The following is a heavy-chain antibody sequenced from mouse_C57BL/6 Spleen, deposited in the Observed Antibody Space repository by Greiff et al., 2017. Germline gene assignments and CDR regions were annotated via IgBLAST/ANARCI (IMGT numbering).Heavy chain of an antibody. CDR3: TRGDYGSSYDDY. V-gene: IGHV1-15*01. D-gene: IGHD1-1*01. CDR2: IDPETGGT. CDR1: GYTFTDYE. J-gene: IGHJ2*01. Sequence: QVQLQQSGAELVRPGASVTLSCKASGYTFTDYEMHWVKQTPVHGLEWIGAIDPETGGTAYNQKFKGKAILTADKSSSTAYMELRSLTSEDSAVYYCTRGDYGSSYDDYWGQGTTLTVSS.